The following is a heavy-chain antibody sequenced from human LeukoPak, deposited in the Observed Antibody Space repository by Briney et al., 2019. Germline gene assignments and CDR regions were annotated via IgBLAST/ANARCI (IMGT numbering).Heavy chain of an antibody. CDR2: INPNSGGT. V-gene: IGHV1-2*04. J-gene: IGHJ6*02. CDR1: GYTLTELS. D-gene: IGHD3-10*01. Sequence: ASVKVSCKVSGYTLTELSMHWVRQAPGQGLEWMGWINPNSGGTNYAQKFQGWVTMTRDTSISTAYMELSRLRSDDTAVYYCARDLGGSFCMDVWGQGTTVTVSS. CDR3: ARDLGGSFCMDV.